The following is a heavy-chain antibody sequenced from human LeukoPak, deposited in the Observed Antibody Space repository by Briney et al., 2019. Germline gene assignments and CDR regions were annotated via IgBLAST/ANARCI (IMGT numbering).Heavy chain of an antibody. CDR2: ISYDGSAK. D-gene: IGHD5-18*01. CDR1: GFTFNTYA. J-gene: IGHJ4*02. V-gene: IGHV3-30-3*01. Sequence: GGSLRLSCAASGFTFNTYAMHWVRQAPGKGLEWVAVISYDGSAKYYADSVKGRFTISRDNSKNTLHLQMNSLRVEDTAVYYCAREKVDTAMVTSRYFGYWGQGTLVTVSS. CDR3: AREKVDTAMVTSRYFGY.